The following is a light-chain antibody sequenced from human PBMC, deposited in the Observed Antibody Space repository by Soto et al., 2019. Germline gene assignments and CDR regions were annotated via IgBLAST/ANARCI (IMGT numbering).Light chain of an antibody. CDR1: SSNVGSYKL. Sequence: QSVLTQPASVSGSPGQSITISCTGTSSNVGSYKLVSWYQQHPGKAPKLIEVNKRPSGVSNRFSGSKSGNTASLTISGLKVEDEADYYCCSSGGSPTYVFGTGTKSPS. CDR3: CSSGGSPTYV. CDR2: EVN. J-gene: IGLJ1*01. V-gene: IGLV2-23*02.